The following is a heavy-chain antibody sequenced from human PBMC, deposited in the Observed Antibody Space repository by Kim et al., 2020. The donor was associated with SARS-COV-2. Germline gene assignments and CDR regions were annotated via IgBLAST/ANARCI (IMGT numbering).Heavy chain of an antibody. CDR1: GFTVSSNY. CDR2: IYSGGST. CDR3: ASFSPDYGGAYWYFDL. D-gene: IGHD4-17*01. J-gene: IGHJ2*01. V-gene: IGHV3-53*04. Sequence: GGSLRLSCAASGFTVSSNYMSWVRQAPGKGLEWVSVIYSGGSTYYADSVKGRFTISRHNSKNTLYLQMNSLRAEDTAVYYCASFSPDYGGAYWYFDLWGRGTLVTVSS.